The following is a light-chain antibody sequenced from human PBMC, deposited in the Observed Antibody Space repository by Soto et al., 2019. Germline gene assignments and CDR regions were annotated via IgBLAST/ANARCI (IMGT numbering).Light chain of an antibody. CDR2: AQX. CDR3: HQYDKFPTST. CDR1: EDISNH. J-gene: IGKJ5*01. Sequence: DIQMDESQSSLSACPXDRVPITCPASEDISNHLNXXEQQPXXXTEIXXXAQXNLEPGVPSRFIGSGSGKDFTLTISSLQPEYVSTYFCHQYDKFPTSTFGQGTRLDI. V-gene: IGKV1-33*01.